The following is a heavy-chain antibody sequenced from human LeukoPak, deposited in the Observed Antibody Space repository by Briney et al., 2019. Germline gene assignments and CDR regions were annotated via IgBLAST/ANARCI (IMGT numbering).Heavy chain of an antibody. V-gene: IGHV3-33*01. D-gene: IGHD5-18*01. J-gene: IGHJ3*02. CDR1: GFTFSSYG. CDR3: ARDSRTAMAGGAFDI. CDR2: IWYDGSNK. Sequence: GGSLRLSCSASGFTFSSYGMHWVRQAPGKGLEWVAVIWYDGSNKFYADSVKGRFTISRDNSKNTLYLQMNSLRAEDTAVYYCARDSRTAMAGGAFDIWGQGTMVTVSS.